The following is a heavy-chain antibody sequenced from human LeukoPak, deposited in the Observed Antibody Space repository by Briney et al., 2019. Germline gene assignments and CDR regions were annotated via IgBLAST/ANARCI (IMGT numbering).Heavy chain of an antibody. J-gene: IGHJ4*02. CDR3: ARGRITMIVVDY. D-gene: IGHD3-22*01. CDR1: GGSFSGYY. CDR2: INHSGST. Sequence: KPSETLSLTCDVHGGSFSGYYWSWIRQPPGKGLEWIGEINHSGSTYYNPSLKSRVTISVDTSKNQFSLKLSSVTAADTAVYYCARGRITMIVVDYWGQGTLVTVSS. V-gene: IGHV4-34*01.